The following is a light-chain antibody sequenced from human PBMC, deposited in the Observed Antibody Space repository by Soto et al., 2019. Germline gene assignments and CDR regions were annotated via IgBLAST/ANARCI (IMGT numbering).Light chain of an antibody. Sequence: EILLTQSPGTMSLSPGERATLSCRASQSLRRSNLAWYQQKPGQAARVLIYGASSRATGIPDRFSGSGSGTDFTLTISRLESEDFAVYYCQQYHSSPDTFGQGTKLEIK. CDR1: QSLRRSN. V-gene: IGKV3-20*01. CDR2: GAS. CDR3: QQYHSSPDT. J-gene: IGKJ2*01.